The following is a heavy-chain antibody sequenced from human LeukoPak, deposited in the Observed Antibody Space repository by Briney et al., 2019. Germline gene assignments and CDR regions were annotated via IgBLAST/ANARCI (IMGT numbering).Heavy chain of an antibody. J-gene: IGHJ4*02. V-gene: IGHV3-66*04. CDR1: GFNVTTNN. CDR3: GRRFCNSCPLDF. Sequence: GGSLRLPCVGSGFNVTTNNMYWVRQAPGKGLECVSTFLAGGLLDYADSVRDRFTISRDTSKNTLYLQMNSLSAEDTAVYYCGRRFCNSCPLDFWGQGTLVTVSS. CDR2: FLAGGLL. D-gene: IGHD2-21*01.